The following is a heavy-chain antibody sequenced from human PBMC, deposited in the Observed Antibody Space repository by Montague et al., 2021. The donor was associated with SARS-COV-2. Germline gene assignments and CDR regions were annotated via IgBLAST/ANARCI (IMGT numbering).Heavy chain of an antibody. CDR3: ARLGDGVVPSPILGVGPYYSYYYMDV. CDR2: IHHGGST. J-gene: IGHJ6*03. CDR1: GGSFSTYS. D-gene: IGHD3-10*01. Sequence: SETLSLTYAVHGGSFSTYSWNWIRQPPGKGLEWIGEIHHGGSTNYNPSLKSRVTISADTSKNQFSLKLTSVAAADTAVYYCARLGDGVVPSPILGVGPYYSYYYMDVCGKGTTVTVSS. V-gene: IGHV4-34*01.